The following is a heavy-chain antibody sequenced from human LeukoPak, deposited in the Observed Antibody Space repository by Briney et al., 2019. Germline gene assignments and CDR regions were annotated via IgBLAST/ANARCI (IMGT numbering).Heavy chain of an antibody. CDR2: IYPGDSDT. Sequence: GESLKISCKGSGYSFTSYWIGWVRQMPGKGLEWMGIIYPGDSDTRYSPSFQGQVTISADKSISTAYLQWSSLKASDTAMYYCARYPHYDSSGYPKGGWSDAFDIWGQGTMVTVSS. D-gene: IGHD3-22*01. CDR3: ARYPHYDSSGYPKGGWSDAFDI. CDR1: GYSFTSYW. V-gene: IGHV5-51*01. J-gene: IGHJ3*02.